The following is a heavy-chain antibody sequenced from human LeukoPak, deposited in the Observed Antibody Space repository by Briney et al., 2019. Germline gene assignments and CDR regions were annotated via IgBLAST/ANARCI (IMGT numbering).Heavy chain of an antibody. D-gene: IGHD6-13*01. V-gene: IGHV4-59*12. CDR1: GGSIRSYY. Sequence: SETLSLTCTVSGGSIRSYYWSWIRQPPGKGLEWIGYIYYSGSTSYNPSLKSRVTMSVDTSKNQFSLKLSSVTAADTAVYYCARGIAAAGPLHNWFDPWGQGTLVTVSS. CDR2: IYYSGST. J-gene: IGHJ5*02. CDR3: ARGIAAAGPLHNWFDP.